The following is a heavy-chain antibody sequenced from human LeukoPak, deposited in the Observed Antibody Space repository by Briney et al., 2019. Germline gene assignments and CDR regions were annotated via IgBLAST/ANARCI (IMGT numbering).Heavy chain of an antibody. CDR3: ARYGHSPYFDD. Sequence: ASVKVSCKASGYIFTNYHMHWVRQAPGQGLEWMGIINPSGGSTSYSQKFQGRVPMTRDMSTSTVYMDLSSLRSEDTAVYYCARYGHSPYFDDWGQGTLVTVSS. CDR1: GYIFTNYH. V-gene: IGHV1-46*01. D-gene: IGHD4-17*01. J-gene: IGHJ4*02. CDR2: INPSGGST.